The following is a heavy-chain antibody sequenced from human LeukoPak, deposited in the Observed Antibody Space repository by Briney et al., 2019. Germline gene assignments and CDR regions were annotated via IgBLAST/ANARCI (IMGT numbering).Heavy chain of an antibody. Sequence: PSQTLCLTCAVYGGSFNGYYLSWIRQPPGKGLEWIGEINHRGNTNYNPSLKSRVTISVDTTKNQFSLKLSSVTAADTAVYYCASVALPVAALPWPDYWGQGSLVSVSS. D-gene: IGHD6-6*01. CDR3: ASVALPVAALPWPDY. CDR2: INHRGNT. CDR1: GGSFNGYY. J-gene: IGHJ4*02. V-gene: IGHV4-34*01.